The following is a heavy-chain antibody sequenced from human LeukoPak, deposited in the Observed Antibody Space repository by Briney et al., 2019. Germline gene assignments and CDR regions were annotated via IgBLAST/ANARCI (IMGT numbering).Heavy chain of an antibody. CDR3: ARMYSSGWLLPLFDY. CDR2: SYYSGST. CDR1: GGSISSGGYC. V-gene: IGHV4-31*03. D-gene: IGHD6-19*01. Sequence: SQTLSLTCTVSGGSISSGGYCWSWIRQHPGKDLEWIGYSYYSGSTYYNPSLKSRVTISVDTSKNQFSLKLSSVTAADTAVYYCARMYSSGWLLPLFDYWGQGTLVTVSS. J-gene: IGHJ4*02.